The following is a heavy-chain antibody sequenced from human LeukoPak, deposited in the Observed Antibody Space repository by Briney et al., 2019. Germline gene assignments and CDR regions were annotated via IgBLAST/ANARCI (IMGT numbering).Heavy chain of an antibody. CDR3: ARDFYCSSTSCPTDYYYYGMDV. Sequence: PSETLSLTCTVSGGSISSGDYYWSWIRQPPGKGLEWIGYIYYSGSTYYIPSLKSRVTISVDTSKNQFSLKLSSVTAADTAVYYCARDFYCSSTSCPTDYYYYGMDVWGQGTTVTVSS. CDR2: IYYSGST. D-gene: IGHD2-2*01. V-gene: IGHV4-30-4*01. CDR1: GGSISSGDYY. J-gene: IGHJ6*02.